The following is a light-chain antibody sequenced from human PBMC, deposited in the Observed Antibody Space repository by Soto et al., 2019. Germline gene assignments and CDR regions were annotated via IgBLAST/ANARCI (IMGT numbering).Light chain of an antibody. CDR3: SSYAGRNSYV. J-gene: IGLJ1*01. V-gene: IGLV2-8*01. Sequence: QSALTQPPSASGSPGQSVTISCTGTSSDVGSYNYVSWYQQHPGKAPKLMIYEVSKRPSGVPDRFSGSKSGNTASLTVSGLQAEDEADYYCSSYAGRNSYVFGTGTQLTVL. CDR1: SSDVGSYNY. CDR2: EVS.